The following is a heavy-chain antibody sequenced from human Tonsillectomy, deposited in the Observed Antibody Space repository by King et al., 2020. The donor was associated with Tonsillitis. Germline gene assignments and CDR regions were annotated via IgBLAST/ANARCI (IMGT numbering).Heavy chain of an antibody. CDR3: ARKDYYTSLDS. CDR2: INPATGAT. V-gene: IGHV1-2*02. Sequence: VQLVESGAEVKKPGASVKVSCKASGYTFIDYYIHWVRQAPGQGLEWMGWINPATGATNCGQKFQGGVTMTRDTSISTAYLEFNRLTSDDTAVYYCARKDYYTSLDSWGQGSLVIVSS. J-gene: IGHJ5*01. D-gene: IGHD3-3*01. CDR1: GYTFIDYY.